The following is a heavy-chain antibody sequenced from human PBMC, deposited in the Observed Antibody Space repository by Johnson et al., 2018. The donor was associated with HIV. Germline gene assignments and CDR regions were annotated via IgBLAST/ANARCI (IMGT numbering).Heavy chain of an antibody. CDR1: GFTFSSYA. V-gene: IGHV3-30*04. CDR2: ISYDGTDK. J-gene: IGHJ3*02. Sequence: QVQLVESGGGVVQPGRSLRLSCAASGFTFSSYAMHWVRQAPGKGLEWVAVISYDGTDKYYAESVKGRFTISRDHSKNTLYLQMNSLRPEDAAIYDCARGRGELLGGAFDIWGQGTMVTVSS. CDR3: ARGRGELLGGAFDI. D-gene: IGHD1-26*01.